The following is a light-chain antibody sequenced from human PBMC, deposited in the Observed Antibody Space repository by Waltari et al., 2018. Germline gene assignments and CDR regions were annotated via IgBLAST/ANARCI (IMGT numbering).Light chain of an antibody. Sequence: EIVLTQSPATLSLSPGERATPSCRASQIITTYLAWFQQKPGQAPRLLIYDAINRATGIPARFSGSGSGTDFTLTISSLEPEDFAVYYCQQRNSWPRTFGQGTKVEIK. V-gene: IGKV3-11*01. CDR3: QQRNSWPRT. J-gene: IGKJ1*01. CDR1: QIITTY. CDR2: DAI.